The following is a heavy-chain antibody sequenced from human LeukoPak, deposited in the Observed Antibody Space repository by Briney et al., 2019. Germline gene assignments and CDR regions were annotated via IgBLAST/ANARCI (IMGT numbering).Heavy chain of an antibody. J-gene: IGHJ4*02. Sequence: GGSLRLSCAASGFSFSSYAMTWVRRAPGKGLDWVSSISGGGDDTHYADSVKGRFTISRDNSKNTLYLQMNSLRADDTAVYYCAKAKDWGQGILVTVSS. CDR1: GFSFSSYA. V-gene: IGHV3-23*01. CDR2: ISGGGDDT. CDR3: AKAKD.